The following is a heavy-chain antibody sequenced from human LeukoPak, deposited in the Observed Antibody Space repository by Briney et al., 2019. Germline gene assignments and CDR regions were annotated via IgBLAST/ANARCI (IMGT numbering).Heavy chain of an antibody. J-gene: IGHJ4*02. CDR3: ARERSGSYYHFDY. CDR2: INWNGGTT. Sequence: GGSLRLSCAASGFTFDDYGMAWVRQSPGKGLEWVSGINWNGGTTGYADSVKGRFTISRDNAKNSVYLQMNSLRAEDTALYYCARERSGSYYHFDYWGQGTLVTVSS. CDR1: GFTFDDYG. V-gene: IGHV3-20*04. D-gene: IGHD1-26*01.